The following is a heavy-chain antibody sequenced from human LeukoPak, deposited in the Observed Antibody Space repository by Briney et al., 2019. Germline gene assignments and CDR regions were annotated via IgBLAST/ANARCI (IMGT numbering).Heavy chain of an antibody. V-gene: IGHV1-18*01. CDR3: ARGDSSGYLYHDY. J-gene: IGHJ4*02. Sequence: ASVKVSCKASGYTFTSYGITWVRQAPGQGLEWMGWISPYNGYTNYAQKFEGRVTMTTDTSTSTVYMELRSLRSDDTAVYYCARGDSSGYLYHDYWGQGTLVTVSS. CDR1: GYTFTSYG. CDR2: ISPYNGYT. D-gene: IGHD3-22*01.